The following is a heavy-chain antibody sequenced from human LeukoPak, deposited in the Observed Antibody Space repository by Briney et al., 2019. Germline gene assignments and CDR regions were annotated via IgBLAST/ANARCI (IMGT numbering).Heavy chain of an antibody. CDR2: IKQDGSEK. Sequence: GGSLRLSCAASGFTFSSYWMSWVRQAPGKGLEWVANIKQDGSEKYYVDPVKGRFTISRDNAKNSLYLQMNSLRAEDTAVYYCARAFSSGYSSGWYYFDYWGQGTLVTVSS. D-gene: IGHD6-19*01. J-gene: IGHJ4*02. V-gene: IGHV3-7*01. CDR3: ARAFSSGYSSGWYYFDY. CDR1: GFTFSSYW.